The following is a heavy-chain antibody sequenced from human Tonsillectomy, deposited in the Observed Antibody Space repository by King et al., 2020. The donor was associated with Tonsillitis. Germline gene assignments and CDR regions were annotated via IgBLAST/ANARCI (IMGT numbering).Heavy chain of an antibody. Sequence: QLVQSGAEVKEPGASEKVSCKASGYTFTSSGISWVRQAPGQGLEWMGWISAYNGNTNYAQKVQGRVTMTTDTSTNTAYMELRSLRSDDTAVFYCARDGDGYNRYFDYWGQGTLVTVSS. CDR1: GYTFTSSG. D-gene: IGHD5-24*01. CDR3: ARDGDGYNRYFDY. CDR2: ISAYNGNT. V-gene: IGHV1-18*01. J-gene: IGHJ4*02.